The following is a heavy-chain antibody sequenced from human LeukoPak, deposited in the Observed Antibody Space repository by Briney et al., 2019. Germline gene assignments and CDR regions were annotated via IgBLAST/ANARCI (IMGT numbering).Heavy chain of an antibody. CDR2: VRFDGSNK. J-gene: IGHJ4*02. D-gene: IGHD5-24*01. CDR3: AKGIGGLGRDGYVGHFDY. CDR1: GFTFSSYG. V-gene: IGHV3-30*02. Sequence: QPGGSLRLSCAASGFTFSSYGMHWVRQAPGKGLEWVAFVRFDGSNKNYADSVKGRFTISRDNSKNTLYLQMNSLRAEGTAVYYCAKGIGGLGRDGYVGHFDYWGQGTLVTVSS.